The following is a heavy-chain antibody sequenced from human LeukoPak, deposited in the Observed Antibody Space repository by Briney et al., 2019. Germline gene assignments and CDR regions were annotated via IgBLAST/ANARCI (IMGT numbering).Heavy chain of an antibody. Sequence: PGGSLRLSCAASGYTFSSYAMSWARQAPGKGLEWVSAISGSGGSTYYADSVKGRFTISRDNSKNTLYLQMNSLRAEDTAVYYCSTNPAPSLRYFDWLLPYYFAYWGQGTLLTVSS. CDR1: GYTFSSYA. CDR2: ISGSGGST. D-gene: IGHD3-9*01. CDR3: STNPAPSLRYFDWLLPYYFAY. J-gene: IGHJ4*02. V-gene: IGHV3-23*01.